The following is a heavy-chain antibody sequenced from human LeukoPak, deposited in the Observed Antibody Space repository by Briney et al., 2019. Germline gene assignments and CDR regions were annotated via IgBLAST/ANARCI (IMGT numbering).Heavy chain of an antibody. CDR1: GGSITSISYY. Sequence: PSETLSLTCTVSGGSITSISYYWGWIRQPPGKGLEWIGSIYYSGSTYYNPSLKTRVTVSVDTSKNQFSLKLSSVTAADTAVYYCARQDGSGWYFNDYWGQGTLVTVSS. CDR2: IYYSGST. CDR3: ARQDGSGWYFNDY. D-gene: IGHD6-19*01. V-gene: IGHV4-39*01. J-gene: IGHJ4*02.